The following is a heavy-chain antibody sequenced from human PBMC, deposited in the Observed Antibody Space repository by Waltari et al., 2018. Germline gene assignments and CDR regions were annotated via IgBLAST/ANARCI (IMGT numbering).Heavy chain of an antibody. J-gene: IGHJ5*02. CDR2: IYYRGST. CDR1: GGSISSSSYY. CDR3: ARDEGGTFDP. V-gene: IGHV4-39*07. D-gene: IGHD3-16*01. Sequence: QLQLQESGPGLVKPSETLSLTCTVSGGSISSSSYYWGWIRQPPGKGLEWIGSIYYRGSTYYNPALKGRGTISVDTSKNQFSLKLSSVTAADTAVYYCARDEGGTFDPWGQGTRVTVSS.